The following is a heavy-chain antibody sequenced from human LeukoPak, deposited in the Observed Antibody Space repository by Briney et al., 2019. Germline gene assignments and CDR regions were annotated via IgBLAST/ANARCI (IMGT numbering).Heavy chain of an antibody. CDR3: ARDGGYGSAELFYYMDV. CDR1: GFTFSSYA. J-gene: IGHJ6*03. V-gene: IGHV3-64*01. Sequence: GSLRLSCAASGFTFSSYAMHWVRQAPGKGLEYVSAISSNGGSTYYANSVKGRFTISRDNSKNTLYLQMGSLRAEDMAVYYCARDGGYGSAELFYYMDVWGKGTTVTVSS. CDR2: ISSNGGST. D-gene: IGHD3-10*01.